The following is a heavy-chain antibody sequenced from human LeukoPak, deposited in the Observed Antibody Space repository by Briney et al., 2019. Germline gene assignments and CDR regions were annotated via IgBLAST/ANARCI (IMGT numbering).Heavy chain of an antibody. CDR1: GFTFSSYA. J-gene: IGHJ4*02. Sequence: GGSLRLSCAASGFTFSSYAMSWVRQAPGKGLEWVSAISGSGGSTYYADSVEGRFTISRDNSKNTLYLQMNSLRAEDTAVYYCAKVARSITMIVVGLDYWGQGTLVTVSS. CDR3: AKVARSITMIVVGLDY. V-gene: IGHV3-23*01. CDR2: ISGSGGST. D-gene: IGHD3-22*01.